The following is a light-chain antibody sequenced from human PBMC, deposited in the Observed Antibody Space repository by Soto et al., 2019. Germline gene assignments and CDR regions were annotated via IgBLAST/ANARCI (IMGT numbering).Light chain of an antibody. J-gene: IGKJ5*01. CDR3: QQYDSLPIT. CDR2: DAS. Sequence: DIQLTQSPSSLPASVGDRVTITCQASQDISNYLNWYQQKPGKAPELLINDASNLEMGVPSRFSGVGSGTDFTFTIISLQPEDIATYFCQQYDSLPITFGQGTRLEIK. CDR1: QDISNY. V-gene: IGKV1-33*01.